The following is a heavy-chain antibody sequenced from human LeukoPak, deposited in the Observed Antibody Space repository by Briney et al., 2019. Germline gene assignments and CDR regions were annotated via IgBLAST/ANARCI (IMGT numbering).Heavy chain of an antibody. CDR1: GFTFSSHW. CDR2: ISSSSSAM. Sequence: GGTLRLSCAASGFTFSSHWMHWVRHAPAKGLEWVSYISSSSSAMYYADSMKGRFTISRDNAKNSLYLQMNILRDEDTAVYYCARGSGNSFDYWGQGALVTVSS. V-gene: IGHV3-48*02. D-gene: IGHD3-10*01. J-gene: IGHJ4*02. CDR3: ARGSGNSFDY.